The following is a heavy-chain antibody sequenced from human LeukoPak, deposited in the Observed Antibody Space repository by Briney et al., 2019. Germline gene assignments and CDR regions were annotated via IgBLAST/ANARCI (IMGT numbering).Heavy chain of an antibody. CDR2: INHSGST. J-gene: IGHJ5*02. V-gene: IGHV4-34*01. CDR1: GGSFSGYY. Sequence: PSETLSLTCAVYGGSFSGYYWSWIRQPPGKGLEWIGEINHSGSTNYNPSLKSRVTISVDTSKNQFSLKLSSVAAADTAVYYCARVCDIVATIEGGWFDPWGQGTLVTVSS. D-gene: IGHD5-12*01. CDR3: ARVCDIVATIEGGWFDP.